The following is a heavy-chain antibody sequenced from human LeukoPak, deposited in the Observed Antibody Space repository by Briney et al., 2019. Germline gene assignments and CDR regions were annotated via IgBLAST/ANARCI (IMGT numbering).Heavy chain of an antibody. V-gene: IGHV1-46*01. CDR2: INPSGGST. D-gene: IGHD3-22*01. Sequence: ASVKVSCKASGYTFTSYYMHWVRQAPGQGLEWMGIINPSGGSTSYAQKFQGRVTMTRDTSISTAYMELSRLRSDDTAVYYCARVRGYYDSSGLPDYWGQGTLVTVSS. CDR3: ARVRGYYDSSGLPDY. J-gene: IGHJ4*02. CDR1: GYTFTSYY.